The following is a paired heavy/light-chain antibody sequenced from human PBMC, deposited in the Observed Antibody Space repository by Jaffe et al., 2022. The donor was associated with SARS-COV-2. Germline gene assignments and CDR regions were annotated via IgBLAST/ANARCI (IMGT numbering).Heavy chain of an antibody. CDR2: IYHSGST. J-gene: IGHJ4*02. CDR1: GGSISSSNW. D-gene: IGHD6-6*01. V-gene: IGHV4-4*02. CDR3: ARGIAARPSYHFDY. Sequence: QVRLQESGPGLVMPSGTLSLTCAVSGGSISSSNWWSWVRQSPGKGLEWIGEIYHSGSTNYNPSLKSRVTISVDKSKNQFSLKVRSVTAADTAVYYCARGIAARPSYHFDYWGQGTLVTVSS.
Light chain of an antibody. J-gene: IGKJ1*01. CDR2: LGS. CDR3: LQALQTPPT. CDR1: QSLLHSSGYNY. Sequence: DIVMTQSPLSLPVTPGEPASISCRSSQSLLHSSGYNYLDWYLQKPGQSPQLLIYLGSSRASGVPDRFTGSGSGTDFTLKITRVEAADVGVYYCLQALQTPPTFGPGTKVEIK. V-gene: IGKV2-28*01.